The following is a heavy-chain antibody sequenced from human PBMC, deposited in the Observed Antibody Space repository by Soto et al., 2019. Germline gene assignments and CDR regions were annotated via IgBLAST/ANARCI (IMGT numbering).Heavy chain of an antibody. J-gene: IGHJ6*02. CDR1: GYTFTGYY. D-gene: IGHD6-13*01. V-gene: IGHV1-2*02. CDR3: ARGIVAAGSCDYYYDVMDV. CDR2: INPNSGGT. Sequence: DSVKVSCTASGYTFTGYYMHWVRQAPGQGLEWMGWINPNSGGTNYAQKFQGRVTITADESTSTAYMELSRLRSEDTAVYYCARGIVAAGSCDYYYDVMDVCGQGTKVTGSS.